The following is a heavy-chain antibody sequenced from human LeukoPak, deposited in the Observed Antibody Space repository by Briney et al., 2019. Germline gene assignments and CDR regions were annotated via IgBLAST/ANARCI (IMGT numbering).Heavy chain of an antibody. D-gene: IGHD3-9*01. Sequence: PSETLSLTCAVYGGSFSAYYWSWIRQPPGKGLEWIGEINHSGSTNYNPSLKSRVTISVDTSKNQFSLKLSSVTAADTAVYYCARHRTYYDILTGPIGGWFDPWGQGTLVTVSS. V-gene: IGHV4-34*01. CDR3: ARHRTYYDILTGPIGGWFDP. J-gene: IGHJ5*02. CDR2: INHSGST. CDR1: GGSFSAYY.